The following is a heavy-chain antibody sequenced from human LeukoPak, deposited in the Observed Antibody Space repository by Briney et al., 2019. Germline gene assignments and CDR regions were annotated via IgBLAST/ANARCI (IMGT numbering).Heavy chain of an antibody. V-gene: IGHV3-11*04. Sequence: PGGSLRLSGAASGFTFSDYYMSWIRQAPGKGLEGGSYISSSGSTIYYADSVKGRFTISRDTAKNSLYLQMNSLRAEDTAVYYCARAHAYSYGSPLGYWGQGTLVTVSS. CDR2: ISSSGSTI. CDR1: GFTFSDYY. J-gene: IGHJ4*02. D-gene: IGHD5-18*01. CDR3: ARAHAYSYGSPLGY.